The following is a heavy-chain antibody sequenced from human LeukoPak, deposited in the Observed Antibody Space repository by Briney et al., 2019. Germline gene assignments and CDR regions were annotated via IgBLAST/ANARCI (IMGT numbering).Heavy chain of an antibody. V-gene: IGHV4-38-2*02. CDR1: GYSISSGYY. D-gene: IGHD6-13*01. CDR2: IYHSGST. Sequence: SETLSLTCAVSGYSISSGYYWGWIRQPPGKGLEWIGSIYHSGSTYYNPSLKSRVTISVDTSKNQFSLKLSSVTAADTAVYYCAKEGYSSSWYFEYWGQGTLVTVSS. CDR3: AKEGYSSSWYFEY. J-gene: IGHJ4*02.